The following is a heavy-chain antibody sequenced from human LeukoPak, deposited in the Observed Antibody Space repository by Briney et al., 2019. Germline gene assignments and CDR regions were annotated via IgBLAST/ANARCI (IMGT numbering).Heavy chain of an antibody. CDR2: IYCSGST. J-gene: IGHJ4*02. D-gene: IGHD3-22*01. CDR3: ARDKRSGSDY. V-gene: IGHV4-39*07. CDR1: GGSISSSSYY. Sequence: SETLSLTCTVSGGSISSSSYYWGWIRQPPGKGLEWIGSIYCSGSTYYNPSLKSRVTISVDTSKNQFSLKLSSVTAADTAVYYCARDKRSGSDYWGQGTLVTVSS.